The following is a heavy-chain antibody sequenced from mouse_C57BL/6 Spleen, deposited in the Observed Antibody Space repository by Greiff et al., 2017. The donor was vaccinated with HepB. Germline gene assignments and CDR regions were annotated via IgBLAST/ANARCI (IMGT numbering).Heavy chain of an antibody. CDR2: IYPGSGST. J-gene: IGHJ2*01. CDR3: ARRIDSSGYYFDY. Sequence: QVQLQQSGAELVKPGASVKMSCKASGYTFTSYWITWVKQRPGQGLEWIGDIYPGSGSTNYNEKFKSKATLTVDTSSSTAYMQLSSLTSEDSAVYYCARRIDSSGYYFDYWGQGTTLTVSS. V-gene: IGHV1-55*01. CDR1: GYTFTSYW. D-gene: IGHD3-2*02.